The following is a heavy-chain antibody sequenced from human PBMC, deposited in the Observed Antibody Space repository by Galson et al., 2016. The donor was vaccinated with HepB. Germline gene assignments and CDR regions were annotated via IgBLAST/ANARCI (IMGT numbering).Heavy chain of an antibody. V-gene: IGHV3-21*01. CDR2: TSPTGGFI. CDR3: ARSSQPSPFYDY. D-gene: IGHD1-14*01. Sequence: LRLSCAASGFSFSSYSMNWVRQAPGKGLEWVSYTSPTGGFIYYADSLKGRFTISRDNTKKSLYLQIDSLRAEDTAVYYCARSSQPSPFYDYWGQGTLVTVSS. CDR1: GFSFSSYS. J-gene: IGHJ4*02.